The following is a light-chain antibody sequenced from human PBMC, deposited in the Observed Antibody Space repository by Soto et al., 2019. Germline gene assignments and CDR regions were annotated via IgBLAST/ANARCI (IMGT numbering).Light chain of an antibody. J-gene: IGKJ2*01. CDR2: GAS. CDR1: QSVSSN. Sequence: EIVMTQSPATLSVSPGERATLSCRASQSVSSNLAWYQQKPGQAPRLLIYGASTRATAIPARFSGSGSGTEFTRTISSLQSEDFAVYSCQQYNNWPPYTFGQGTRLDIK. CDR3: QQYNNWPPYT. V-gene: IGKV3-15*01.